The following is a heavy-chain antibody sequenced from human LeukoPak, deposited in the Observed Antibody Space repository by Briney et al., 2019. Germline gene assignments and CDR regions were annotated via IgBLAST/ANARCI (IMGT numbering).Heavy chain of an antibody. V-gene: IGHV3-23*01. D-gene: IGHD5-24*01. CDR3: AKDRNAWPTNFDS. CDR2: LSSSGGTT. J-gene: IGHJ4*02. Sequence: GGSLRLSCAASGFTFSTYAVNWVRQASGKGLEWVSALSSSGGTTYHADSVKGRFSISRDNSKNTLHLRMNSLRAEDTAIYYCAKDRNAWPTNFDSWGQGTLVTVSA. CDR1: GFTFSTYA.